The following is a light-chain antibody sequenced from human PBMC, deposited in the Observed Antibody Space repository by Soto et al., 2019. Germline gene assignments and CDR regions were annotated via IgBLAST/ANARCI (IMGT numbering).Light chain of an antibody. Sequence: EIVLTQSPGTLSLSPGERATLSCRASQSVSSSYLAWYQQKPGQAPRLLIYGASTRATGIPDRFSGSGSGTDFTLTIRKLEPEDFAVYYCQQYGSSRWTFGQGTKVEFK. CDR1: QSVSSSY. CDR2: GAS. CDR3: QQYGSSRWT. J-gene: IGKJ1*01. V-gene: IGKV3-20*01.